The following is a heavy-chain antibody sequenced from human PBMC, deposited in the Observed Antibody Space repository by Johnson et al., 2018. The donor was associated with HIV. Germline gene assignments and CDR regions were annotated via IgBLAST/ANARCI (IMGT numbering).Heavy chain of an antibody. Sequence: VQLVESGGGVVQPGMSLRLSCAASGFTFSSYAMHWVRQAPGKGLEWVAVISYDGSNKYYADSVKGRFTISRDDSKNTLYLQMNSLRAEDTAVYYCARWGEQQLVNAFDIWGQGTMVTVSS. CDR3: ARWGEQQLVNAFDI. CDR1: GFTFSSYA. J-gene: IGHJ3*02. CDR2: ISYDGSNK. D-gene: IGHD6-13*01. V-gene: IGHV3-30*04.